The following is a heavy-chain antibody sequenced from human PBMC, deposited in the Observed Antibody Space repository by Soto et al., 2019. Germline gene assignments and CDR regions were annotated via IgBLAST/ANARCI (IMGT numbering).Heavy chain of an antibody. V-gene: IGHV3-30*18. CDR1: RFSFSNFG. D-gene: IGHD2-2*01. J-gene: IGHJ5*01. CDR3: AKGSCSSSSCSFDS. CDR2: LSFDGSNK. Sequence: QEQLVESGGGVVQPGMSLRLSCVASRFSFSNFGMHWVRQAAGKGLEWVAALSFDGSNKNYGDGVRGRFTISRDNSKNTLYLHMNSLRSDDSAMYSCAKGSCSSSSCSFDSWGQGTLVTV.